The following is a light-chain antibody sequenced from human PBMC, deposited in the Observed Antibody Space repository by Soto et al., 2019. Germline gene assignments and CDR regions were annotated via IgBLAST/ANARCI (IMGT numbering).Light chain of an antibody. CDR3: QQYGSYPIT. CDR1: QSVSSN. Sequence: EILMTQSPATLSVSPGERATLSCRASQSVSSNLAWYQQKPGQAPRLLMYGASTRDTGIPARFSGSGFGTEFTLTISRLEPEDFAVYYCQQYGSYPITFGQGTRLEIK. CDR2: GAS. J-gene: IGKJ5*01. V-gene: IGKV3-15*01.